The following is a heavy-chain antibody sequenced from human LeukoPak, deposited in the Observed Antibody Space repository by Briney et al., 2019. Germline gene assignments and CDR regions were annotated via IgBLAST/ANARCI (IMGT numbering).Heavy chain of an antibody. CDR3: ARDQYYYDSSAPPLY. V-gene: IGHV3-11*01. Sequence: GGSLRLSCAASGFSFSDYYMSWIRQAPGKGLEWVSYISSSGNTIYYADSVKGRFTISRDNAKNSLYLQMNSLRAEDTAVYYCARDQYYYDSSAPPLYWGQGILVTVSS. D-gene: IGHD3-22*01. J-gene: IGHJ4*02. CDR2: ISSSGNTI. CDR1: GFSFSDYY.